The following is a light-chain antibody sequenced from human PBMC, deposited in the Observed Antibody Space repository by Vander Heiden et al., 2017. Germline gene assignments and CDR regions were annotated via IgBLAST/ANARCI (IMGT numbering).Light chain of an antibody. J-gene: IGLJ3*02. V-gene: IGLV3-21*02. Sequence: CVLPHPPSVSVAPGQTARITCGRNNIGSKSVHWYQEKPGQAPVLVVYDDSARPSGIPERFSGSNSGNTATLTISRVEAGDEADYYCQVWDSSSDHWVFGGGTKLTVL. CDR1: NIGSKS. CDR3: QVWDSSSDHWV. CDR2: DDS.